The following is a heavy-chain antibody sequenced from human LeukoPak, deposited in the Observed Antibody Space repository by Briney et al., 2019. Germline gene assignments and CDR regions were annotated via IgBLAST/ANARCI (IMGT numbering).Heavy chain of an antibody. V-gene: IGHV4-39*07. J-gene: IGHJ5*02. D-gene: IGHD6-19*01. Sequence: PSETLSLTCTVSGGSISSSSYYWGWIRQPPGKGLEWIGEINHSGSTNYNPSLKSRVTISVDTSKNQFSLKLSSVTAADTAVYYCARGSSGWYNRHWFDPWGQGTLVTVSS. CDR2: INHSGST. CDR1: GGSISSSSYY. CDR3: ARGSSGWYNRHWFDP.